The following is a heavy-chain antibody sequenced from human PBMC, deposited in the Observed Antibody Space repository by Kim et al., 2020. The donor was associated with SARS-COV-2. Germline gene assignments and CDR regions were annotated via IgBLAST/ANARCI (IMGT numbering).Heavy chain of an antibody. CDR1: GFTVSSNY. CDR2: IYSGGST. D-gene: IGHD6-13*01. V-gene: IGHV3-53*01. Sequence: GGSLRLSCAASGFTVSSNYMSWVRQAPGKGLEWVSVIYSGGSTYYADSVKGRFTISRDNSKNTLYLQMNSLGAEDTAVYYCARDPGAAGYYYGMDVWGQGTTVTVSS. J-gene: IGHJ6*02. CDR3: ARDPGAAGYYYGMDV.